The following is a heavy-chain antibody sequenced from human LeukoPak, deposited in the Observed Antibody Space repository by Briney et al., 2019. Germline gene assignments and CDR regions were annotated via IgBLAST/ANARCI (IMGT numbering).Heavy chain of an antibody. CDR1: GGSISSYY. D-gene: IGHD6-13*01. J-gene: IGHJ5*02. CDR2: IYYSGST. Sequence: SETLSLTCTVSGGSISSYYWSWIRQPPGKGLEWIGYIYYSGSTNYNPSLKSRVTISVDKSKNQFSLKLSSVTAADTAVYYCARGYLGIAAAATALFNWFDPWGQGTLVTVSS. V-gene: IGHV4-59*12. CDR3: ARGYLGIAAAATALFNWFDP.